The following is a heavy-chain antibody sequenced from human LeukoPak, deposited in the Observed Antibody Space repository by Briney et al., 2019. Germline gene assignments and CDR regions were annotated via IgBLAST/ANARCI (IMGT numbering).Heavy chain of an antibody. CDR2: IYPGDSDT. Sequence: GESLKISCKGSGYSFTSYWIGWVRQMPGKGLEWMGIIYPGDSDTRYSPSFQGQVTISADKSISTAYLQWSSLKASDTAMYYCARQDGSVATISVKWVGAETTLNAFDIWGQGTMVTVSS. V-gene: IGHV5-51*01. D-gene: IGHD5-12*01. J-gene: IGHJ3*02. CDR3: ARQDGSVATISVKWVGAETTLNAFDI. CDR1: GYSFTSYW.